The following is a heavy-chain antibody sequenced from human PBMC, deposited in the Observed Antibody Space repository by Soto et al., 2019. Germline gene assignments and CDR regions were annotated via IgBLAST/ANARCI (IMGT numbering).Heavy chain of an antibody. Sequence: QVQLVESGGGVVQPGRSLRLSCAASGFTFSSYGMHWVRQAPGKGLEWVAIIWYDGINKYYADSVKGRFSISRDNSKNTLYLQMNSLTAEDTAVYYCAKGGISNYYGMDVWGQGTTVTVSS. CDR3: AKGGISNYYGMDV. V-gene: IGHV3-33*06. J-gene: IGHJ6*02. CDR2: IWYDGINK. CDR1: GFTFSSYG.